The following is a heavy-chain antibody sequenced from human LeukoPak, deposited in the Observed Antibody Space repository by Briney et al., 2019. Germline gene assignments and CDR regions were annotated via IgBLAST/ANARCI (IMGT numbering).Heavy chain of an antibody. CDR1: GGSISSSSYY. Sequence: SETLSLTCTVSGGSISSSSYYWGWIRQPPGKGLEWIGSIYYSGSTYYNPSLKSRVTISVDTSKNQFSLKLSSVTAAHTAVYYCARHQARSIAARDDAFDIWGQGTMVTVSS. CDR2: IYYSGST. V-gene: IGHV4-39*01. J-gene: IGHJ3*02. D-gene: IGHD6-6*01. CDR3: ARHQARSIAARDDAFDI.